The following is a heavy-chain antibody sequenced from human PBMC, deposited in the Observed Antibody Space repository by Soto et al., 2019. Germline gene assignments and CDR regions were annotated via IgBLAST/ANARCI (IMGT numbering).Heavy chain of an antibody. CDR1: GGSVSSGSYY. CDR2: IYYSGST. J-gene: IGHJ6*02. V-gene: IGHV4-61*01. D-gene: IGHD3-16*01. CDR3: ARDEGGSLSSYYYYGMDV. Sequence: QVQLQESGPGLVKPSETLSLTCTVSGGSVSSGSYYWSWIRQPPGKGLEWIGYIYYSGSTNYNPSLKSRVTISVDTAKNQFSLKLSSVTAADTAVYYCARDEGGSLSSYYYYGMDVWGQGTTVTVSS.